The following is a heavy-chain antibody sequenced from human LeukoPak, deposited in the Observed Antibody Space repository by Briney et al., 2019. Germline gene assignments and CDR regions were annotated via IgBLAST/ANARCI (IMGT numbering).Heavy chain of an antibody. Sequence: SETLSLTCTVSGGSISSYYWSWTRQPAGKGLEWIGRIYTSGGTNYNPSLNSRVTISVDTSKNQFSLRLSSVTAADTAVYYCARGPYYFDSWGPGTLVTVSS. V-gene: IGHV4-4*07. CDR1: GGSISSYY. CDR3: ARGPYYFDS. CDR2: IYTSGGT. J-gene: IGHJ4*02.